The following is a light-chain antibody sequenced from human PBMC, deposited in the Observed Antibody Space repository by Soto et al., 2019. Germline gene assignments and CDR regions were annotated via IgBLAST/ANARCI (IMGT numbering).Light chain of an antibody. Sequence: DIQLPQSPSTLSASVGDRVTITCRASQSIRSWWAWYQYKPGKAPKILTNLASSLESGVPSRFSGSGSGTEFTLTITSLPPDDFATYDCHQYSGYLWTFGQGTKVDIK. V-gene: IGKV1-5*03. J-gene: IGKJ1*01. CDR2: LAS. CDR1: QSIRSW. CDR3: HQYSGYLWT.